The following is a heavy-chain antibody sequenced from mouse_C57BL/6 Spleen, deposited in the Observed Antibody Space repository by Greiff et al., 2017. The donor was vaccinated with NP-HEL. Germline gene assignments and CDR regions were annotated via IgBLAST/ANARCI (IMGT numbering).Heavy chain of an antibody. D-gene: IGHD1-1*01. V-gene: IGHV1-64*01. CDR1: GYTFTSYW. CDR3: ARGCTTVYAMDY. J-gene: IGHJ4*01. CDR2: IHPNSGST. Sequence: VQLQQSGAELVKPGASVKLSCKASGYTFTSYWMHWVKQRPGQGLEWIGMIHPNSGSTNYNEKFKSKATLTVDKSSSTAYMQLRSLTSEDSSVYYCARGCTTVYAMDYWGQGTSVTVSS.